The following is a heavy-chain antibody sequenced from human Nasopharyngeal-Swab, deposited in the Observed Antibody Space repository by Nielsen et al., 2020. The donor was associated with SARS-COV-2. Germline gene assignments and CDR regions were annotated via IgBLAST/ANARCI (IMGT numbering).Heavy chain of an antibody. CDR3: ARVDRDGSYYYYYMDV. J-gene: IGHJ6*03. CDR2: ISSNGGST. D-gene: IGHD1-26*01. V-gene: IGHV3-64*01. CDR1: GFTFSSYA. Sequence: GESLNISCAASGFTFSSYAMHWVRQAPGKGLEYVSAISSNGGSTYYANSVKGRFTIPRDNSKNTLYLQMGSLRAEDMAVYYCARVDRDGSYYYYYMDVWGKGTTVTVSS.